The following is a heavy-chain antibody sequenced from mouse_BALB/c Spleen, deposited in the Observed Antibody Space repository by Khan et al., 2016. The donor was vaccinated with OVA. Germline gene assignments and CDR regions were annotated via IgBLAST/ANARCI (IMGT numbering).Heavy chain of an antibody. CDR2: INYSGNT. Sequence: VQLKESGPGLVKPSQSLSLTCTVTGYSITSEYAWNWIRQFPGNKLEWMVYINYSGNTRFNPSLKSRTSITRDTSKHQFFLPLNSVTTEDTATYYCARKDYYDYYPMPYWGKGTLVTVSA. CDR1: GYSITSEYA. J-gene: IGHJ3*01. V-gene: IGHV3-2*02. CDR3: ARKDYYDYYPMPY. D-gene: IGHD2-4*01.